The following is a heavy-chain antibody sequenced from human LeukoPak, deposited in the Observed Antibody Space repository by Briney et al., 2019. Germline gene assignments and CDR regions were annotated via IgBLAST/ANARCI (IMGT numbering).Heavy chain of an antibody. J-gene: IGHJ6*03. V-gene: IGHV1-2*02. CDR1: GFTFSSYG. CDR3: ARDGSRLTGYYVDYYYYYMDV. Sequence: PGRSLRLSCAASGFTFSSYGMHWVRQAPGQGLEWMGWINPNSGGTNYAQKFQGRVTMTRDTSISTAYMELSRLRSDDTAVYYCARDGSRLTGYYVDYYYYYMDVWGKGTTVTVSS. D-gene: IGHD3-9*01. CDR2: INPNSGGT.